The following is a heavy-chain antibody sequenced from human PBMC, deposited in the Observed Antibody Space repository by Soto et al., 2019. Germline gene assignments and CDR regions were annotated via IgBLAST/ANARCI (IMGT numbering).Heavy chain of an antibody. CDR1: GYTFTRYG. CDR2: ISGYNGDA. Sequence: QGQLVQSGAEVKMPGASVKVSCKASGYTFTRYGISWVRQAPGQGLEWMGWISGYNGDANYAQRFQGRVSMTIDTSTTTDYMELRTLTPDDTAVYYCAKNGQPPYYYYGLDVWGQGTTVTVSS. CDR3: AKNGQPPYYYYGLDV. D-gene: IGHD2-8*01. J-gene: IGHJ6*02. V-gene: IGHV1-18*01.